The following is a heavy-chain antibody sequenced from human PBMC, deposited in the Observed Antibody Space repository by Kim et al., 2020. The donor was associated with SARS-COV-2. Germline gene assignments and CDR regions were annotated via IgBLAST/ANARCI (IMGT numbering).Heavy chain of an antibody. D-gene: IGHD2-15*01. V-gene: IGHV3-48*02. CDR3: ARSSRLLRDYYYYYGMDV. CDR1: GFTFSSYS. J-gene: IGHJ6*02. CDR2: ISSSSSTI. Sequence: GGSLRLSCAASGFTFSSYSMNWVRQAPGKGLEWVSYISSSSSTIYYADSVKGRFTISRDNAKNSLYLQMNSLRDEDTAVYYCARSSRLLRDYYYYYGMDVWGQGTTVTVSS.